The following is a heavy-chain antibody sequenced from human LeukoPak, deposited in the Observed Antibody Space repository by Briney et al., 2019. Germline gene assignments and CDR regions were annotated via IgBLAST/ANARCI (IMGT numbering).Heavy chain of an antibody. CDR3: ARSFRPSNDISDS. V-gene: IGHV5-51*01. D-gene: IGHD3-9*01. Sequence: HGESLRISCKGSGYSFTNYWIGWVRQMPGKGLEWMGIIYPDDFDTRYSPSFQGQVTISADKSVNTAYLQWSSLKASDTAMYYCARSFRPSNDISDSWGQGTLVTVSS. CDR2: IYPDDFDT. J-gene: IGHJ4*02. CDR1: GYSFTNYW.